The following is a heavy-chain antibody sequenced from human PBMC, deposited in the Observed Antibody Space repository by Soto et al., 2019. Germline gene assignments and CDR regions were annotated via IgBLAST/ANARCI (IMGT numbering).Heavy chain of an antibody. Sequence: GGSLRLSCAASGFTFSSYAMSWVRQAPGKGLEWVSAISGSGGSTYYADSVKARFTISRDNSKNTLYLQMNSLRAEDTAVYYCAKDTYDYVWGSYRYQFDYWGQGTLVTVSS. V-gene: IGHV3-23*01. CDR3: AKDTYDYVWGSYRYQFDY. CDR1: GFTFSSYA. CDR2: ISGSGGST. D-gene: IGHD3-16*02. J-gene: IGHJ4*02.